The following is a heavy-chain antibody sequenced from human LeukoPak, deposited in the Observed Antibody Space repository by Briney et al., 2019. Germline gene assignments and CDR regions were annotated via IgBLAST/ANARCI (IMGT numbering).Heavy chain of an antibody. J-gene: IGHJ4*02. V-gene: IGHV3-48*01. CDR2: ISSSSSTI. D-gene: IGHD2-15*01. CDR3: ASEGGTVFDY. Sequence: AGGSLRLSCAASGFTFSSYSMNWVRQAPGKGLEWVSYISSSSSTIYYADSVKGRFTISRDNAKNSLYLRMNSLRAEDTAVYYCASEGGTVFDYWGQGTLVTVSS. CDR1: GFTFSSYS.